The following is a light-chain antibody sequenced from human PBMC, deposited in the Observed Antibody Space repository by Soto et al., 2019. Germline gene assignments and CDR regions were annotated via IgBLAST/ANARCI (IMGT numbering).Light chain of an antibody. Sequence: DIMMAQSPDSLAVSLGERATINCKSSQSVLYSSNRKSYLAWYRQKPGKVPKLLIYSASNLQSGVPSRFSGSGSGTEFTLTISSLQPEDFATYYCQQLNSFPITFGQGTRLAIK. J-gene: IGKJ5*01. CDR1: QSVLYSSNRKSY. CDR3: QQLNSFPIT. CDR2: SAS. V-gene: IGKV4-1*01.